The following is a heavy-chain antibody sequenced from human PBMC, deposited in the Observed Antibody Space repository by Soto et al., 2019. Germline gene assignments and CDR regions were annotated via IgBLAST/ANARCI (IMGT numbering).Heavy chain of an antibody. CDR3: GRDAGRRFDY. J-gene: IGHJ4*02. V-gene: IGHV3-7*01. Sequence: VQLVESGGGLVQPGGSLRLSCAASGFTFSSYWMTWARQAPGKGLEWVASMNRDGSEKRYVDSVEGRFTISRDNAKNSLLLQMNSLSPDDTAVYYCGRDAGRRFDYWGQGSLVTVSS. CDR2: MNRDGSEK. D-gene: IGHD6-13*01. CDR1: GFTFSSYW.